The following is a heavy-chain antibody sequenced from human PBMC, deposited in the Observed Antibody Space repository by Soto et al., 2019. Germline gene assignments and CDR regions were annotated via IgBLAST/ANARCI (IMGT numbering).Heavy chain of an antibody. CDR1: RFTFSDYG. V-gene: IGHV3-33*01. J-gene: IGHJ4*02. Sequence: QVQLVESGGGVVQPERSLRLSCVASRFTFSDYGMHWVRQAPGKGLEWVAVIWHDGLKKDYVDSVKGRFTVSRDNSKNTLYLQINSLRVEDTATYYCARDRGADAPIDFWCQGTLVTVSS. CDR2: IWHDGLKK. CDR3: ARDRGADAPIDF.